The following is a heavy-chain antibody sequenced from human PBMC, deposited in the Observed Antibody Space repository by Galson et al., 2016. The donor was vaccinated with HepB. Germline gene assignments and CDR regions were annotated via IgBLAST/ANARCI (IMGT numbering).Heavy chain of an antibody. CDR2: ISSSSTYI. D-gene: IGHD3-22*01. J-gene: IGHJ4*02. V-gene: IGHV3-21*01. CDR3: ATTHTPGYYSFDY. CDR1: GFTFRGYT. Sequence: SLRLSCAVSGFTFRGYTMTWVRQAPGKGLEWVSSISSSSTYIYYTDSVKGRFTISRDNAKNSLFLQMNSLGAGDTALYCCATTHTPGYYSFDYWGQGTLVTVSS.